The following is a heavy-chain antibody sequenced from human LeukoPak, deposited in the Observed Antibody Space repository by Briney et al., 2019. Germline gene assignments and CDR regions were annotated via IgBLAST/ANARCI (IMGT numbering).Heavy chain of an antibody. Sequence: GGSLRLSCAASGFTFSNYAMSWVRQAPGKGLEWVSSISASGGSTYYADSVKVRFTISRDNSKNTLYLQMNSLRAEDTAVYYCAKYYDILTGYFAFDIWGQGTMVTVSS. CDR1: GFTFSNYA. CDR3: AKYYDILTGYFAFDI. V-gene: IGHV3-23*01. D-gene: IGHD3-9*01. J-gene: IGHJ3*02. CDR2: ISASGGST.